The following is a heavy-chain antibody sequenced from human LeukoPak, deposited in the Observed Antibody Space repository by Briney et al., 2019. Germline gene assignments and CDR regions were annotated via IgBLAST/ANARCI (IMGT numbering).Heavy chain of an antibody. CDR1: GGSISSGDYY. D-gene: IGHD2-15*01. J-gene: IGHJ5*02. CDR2: IFYSGTT. V-gene: IGHV4-31*03. CDR3: ARSISTAGYCSGDSCYFWFDP. Sequence: PSQTLSLTCTVSGGSISSGDYYWSWIRQHPGKGLEWIGYIFYSGTTYYNPSLKSRVTISVDTSKNQFSLNLSSVTAADTAVYYCARSISTAGYCSGDSCYFWFDPWGQGTLVTVSS.